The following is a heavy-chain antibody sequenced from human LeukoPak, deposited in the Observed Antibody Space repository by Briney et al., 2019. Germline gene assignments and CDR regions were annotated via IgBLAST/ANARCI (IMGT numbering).Heavy chain of an antibody. CDR2: IYHSGST. CDR1: GGSISSGGYY. D-gene: IGHD6-19*01. V-gene: IGHV4-30-2*01. CDR3: ARAVAGDNFDY. Sequence: PSETLSLTCNVSGGSISSGGYYWSWIRQPPGKGLEWIGYIYHSGSTYYNPSLKSRVTISVDRSKNQFSLKLSSVTAADTAVYYCARAVAGDNFDYWGQGTLVTVSS. J-gene: IGHJ4*02.